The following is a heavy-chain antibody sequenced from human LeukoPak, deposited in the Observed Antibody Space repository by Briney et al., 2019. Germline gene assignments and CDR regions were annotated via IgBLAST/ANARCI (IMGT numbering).Heavy chain of an antibody. V-gene: IGHV3-48*03. CDR2: ISSGGRTI. D-gene: IGHD6-13*01. CDR1: GFTFSNYA. CDR3: ARSGYSSSWYMF. J-gene: IGHJ4*02. Sequence: GGSLRLSCAASGFTFSNYAMTWVRQAPGKGLEWVSSISSGGRTIYYADSVKGRFTISRDNAKNSLYLQMNSLRAEDTAFYYCARSGYSSSWYMFWGQGSLVTISS.